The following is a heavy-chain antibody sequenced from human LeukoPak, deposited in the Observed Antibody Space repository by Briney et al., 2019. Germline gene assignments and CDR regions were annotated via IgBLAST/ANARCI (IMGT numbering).Heavy chain of an antibody. CDR3: ARVLPARMIVVVKENWFDP. CDR1: GFTFSSYW. Sequence: GGSLRLSCAASGFTFSSYWMSWVRQAPGKGLEWVANIKQDGSEKYYVDSVKGRFTISRDNAKNSLYLQMNSLRAEDTAVYYCARVLPARMIVVVKENWFDPWGQGTLVTVSS. CDR2: IKQDGSEK. D-gene: IGHD3-22*01. V-gene: IGHV3-7*03. J-gene: IGHJ5*02.